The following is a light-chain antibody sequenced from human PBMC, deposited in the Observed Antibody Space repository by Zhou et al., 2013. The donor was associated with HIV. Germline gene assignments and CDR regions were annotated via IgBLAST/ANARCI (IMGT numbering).Light chain of an antibody. CDR3: LQDYTYPWT. CDR1: QGIRND. CDR2: AAS. V-gene: IGKV1-6*01. Sequence: AIQMTQSPSSLSASVGDRVTITCRTSQGIRNDLGWYQQKPGKAPKLLIYAASTLQYGVPSRFSGSGSGTDFTLTISSLQPDDFATFYCLQDYTYPWTFGQGTKVEIK. J-gene: IGKJ1*01.